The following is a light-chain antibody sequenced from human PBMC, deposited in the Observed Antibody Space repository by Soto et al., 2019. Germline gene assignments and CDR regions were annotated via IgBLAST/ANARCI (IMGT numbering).Light chain of an antibody. CDR2: EVS. Sequence: QSVLTQPPSASGPPGQSVTISCTGTSSDVGGYNYVSWYQQHPGKAPKLVIFEVSKRPSGVPHRFSGSKSGNTASLTVSGLQAEDESDYYWSSDVGTNNLRVFVTVTKHTV. CDR1: SSDVGGYNY. J-gene: IGLJ1*01. CDR3: SSDVGTNNLRV. V-gene: IGLV2-8*01.